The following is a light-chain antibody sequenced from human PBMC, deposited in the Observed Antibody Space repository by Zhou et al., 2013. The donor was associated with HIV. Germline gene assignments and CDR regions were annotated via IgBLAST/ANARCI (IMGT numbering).Light chain of an antibody. CDR2: TAS. V-gene: IGKV3-20*01. Sequence: ERVLTQSPASLSASPGERVTLSCRASQSVSDNLAWYQQRPGQAPRLLIDTASNRATGIPDRFSGSGSGTDFTLTISRLEPEDFAVYYCQQYGSSPPLTFGGGTKVEIK. CDR1: QSVSDN. CDR3: QQYGSSPPLT. J-gene: IGKJ4*01.